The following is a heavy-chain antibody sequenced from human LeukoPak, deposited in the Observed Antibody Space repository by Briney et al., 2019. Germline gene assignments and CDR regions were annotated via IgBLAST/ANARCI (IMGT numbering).Heavy chain of an antibody. D-gene: IGHD2-2*01. CDR1: RFTFSSYI. J-gene: IGHJ4*02. V-gene: IGHV3-21*01. CDR2: ISSSSSYI. CDR3: ARFEKYQLLYYFDY. Sequence: GGCLRVSCVASRFTFSSYIMNWVRQALGKGLEWVSSISSSSSYIYYADSVKGRFAISRDNANISLYLQMNSLRAEDTAVYYCARFEKYQLLYYFDYWGQGTLVTVSS.